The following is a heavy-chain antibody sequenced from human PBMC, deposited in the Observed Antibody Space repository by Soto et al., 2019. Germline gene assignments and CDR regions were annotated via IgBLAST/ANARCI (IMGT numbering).Heavy chain of an antibody. V-gene: IGHV4-34*01. J-gene: IGHJ6*02. CDR1: GGSFSGYY. Sequence: SETLSLTCAVYGGSFSGYYWSWIRQPPGKGLEWIGEINHSGSTNYNPSLKSRVTISVDTSKNQFSLKLSSVTAADTAVYYCARAETEYYGMDVWGQGTTVTVSS. CDR3: ARAETEYYGMDV. D-gene: IGHD2-21*02. CDR2: INHSGST.